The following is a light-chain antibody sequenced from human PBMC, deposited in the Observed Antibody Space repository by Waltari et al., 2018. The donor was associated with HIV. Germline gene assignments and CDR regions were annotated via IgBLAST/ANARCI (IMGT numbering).Light chain of an antibody. J-gene: IGKJ1*01. CDR2: GAS. V-gene: IGKV3-20*01. CDR3: QQYGSSPQT. CDR1: QSVGSTY. Sequence: EIVLTQSPGTLSLSPGDRATLSCRARQSVGSTYLAWYQQKSGQAPRLLIYGASSRATGIPDRFSGSGSGTDFTLTISRLEPEDFAVYYCQQYGSSPQTFGQGTKVDIK.